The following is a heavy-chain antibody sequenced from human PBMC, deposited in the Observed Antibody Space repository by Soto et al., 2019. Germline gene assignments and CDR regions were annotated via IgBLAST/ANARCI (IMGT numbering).Heavy chain of an antibody. D-gene: IGHD5-12*01. J-gene: IGHJ5*02. CDR2: INHSGST. V-gene: IGHV4-34*01. CDR3: ARGSIVATSWFDP. CDR1: GGSFSGYY. Sequence: PSETLSLTCAVYGGSFSGYYWSWIRQPPGKGLEWIGEINHSGSTNYNPSLKSRVTISVDTSKNQFSLKLSSVTAADTAVYYCARGSIVATSWFDPWGQGTLVTVSS.